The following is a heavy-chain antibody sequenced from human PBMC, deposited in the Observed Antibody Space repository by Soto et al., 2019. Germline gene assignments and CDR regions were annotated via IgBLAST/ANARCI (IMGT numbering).Heavy chain of an antibody. J-gene: IGHJ3*02. D-gene: IGHD3-16*02. V-gene: IGHV3-11*01. CDR2: ISSSGSTI. Sequence: GSLRLSCAASGFTFSYYYMIFIRQAPGKGLEWVSYISSSGSTIYYADSVKGRFTISRDNAKNSLYLQMNSLRAEDTAVYYCARDSYDYIWGSYRYWAFDIWGQGTMVTVSS. CDR1: GFTFSYYY. CDR3: ARDSYDYIWGSYRYWAFDI.